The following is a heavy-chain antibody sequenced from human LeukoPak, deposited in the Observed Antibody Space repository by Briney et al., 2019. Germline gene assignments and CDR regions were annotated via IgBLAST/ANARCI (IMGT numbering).Heavy chain of an antibody. D-gene: IGHD5-18*01. V-gene: IGHV3-33*01. CDR1: GFTFSSYG. CDR3: ARDPEGYSYGYYFDY. Sequence: GRSLRLSCAASGFTFSSYGMHWVRQAPGKGLEWVAVIWYDARNKYYADSVKGRFTISRDNSKNTLFLQMNSLRAEDTAVYYCARDPEGYSYGYYFDYWGQGTLVTVSS. J-gene: IGHJ4*02. CDR2: IWYDARNK.